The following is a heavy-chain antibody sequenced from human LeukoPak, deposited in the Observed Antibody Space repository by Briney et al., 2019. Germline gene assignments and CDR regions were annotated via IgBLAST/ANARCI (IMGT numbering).Heavy chain of an antibody. D-gene: IGHD3-22*01. CDR3: ARDSDSSGYLNYFDY. CDR2: IYTSGST. CDR1: GGSISSSNYY. Sequence: SETLSLTCTVSGGSISSSNYYWGWIRQPPGKGLEWIGRIYTSGSTNYNPSLKSRVTMSVDTSKNQFSLKLSSVTAADTAVYYCARDSDSSGYLNYFDYWGQGTLVTVSS. J-gene: IGHJ4*02. V-gene: IGHV4-39*07.